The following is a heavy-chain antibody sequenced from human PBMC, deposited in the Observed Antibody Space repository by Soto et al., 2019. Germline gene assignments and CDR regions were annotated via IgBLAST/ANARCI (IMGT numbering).Heavy chain of an antibody. CDR3: ASSYGSGSYYRGMTYYYYGMDV. J-gene: IGHJ6*02. D-gene: IGHD3-10*01. Sequence: SVKVSCKASGGTFSSYAISWVRQAPGQGLEWMGGIIPIFGTANYAQKFQGRVTITADESTSTAYMELSSLRSEDTAVYYCASSYGSGSYYRGMTYYYYGMDVWGQGTTVTVSS. V-gene: IGHV1-69*13. CDR2: IIPIFGTA. CDR1: GGTFSSYA.